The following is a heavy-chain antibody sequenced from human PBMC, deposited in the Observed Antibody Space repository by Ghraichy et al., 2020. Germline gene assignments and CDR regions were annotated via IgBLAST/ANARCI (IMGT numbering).Heavy chain of an antibody. J-gene: IGHJ4*02. D-gene: IGHD7-27*01. CDR3: WRGEDRAKLGINPD. Sequence: SETLSLTCAVYGGSFTGYYWTWIRQPPGKGLEWIGEVHPSGSPTYNPSLQRPVILSVDTSKNHFPLELTSVTAADTAVTYCWRGEDRAKLGINPDWGQGTLVTASS. V-gene: IGHV4-34*01. CDR2: VHPSGSP. CDR1: GGSFTGYY.